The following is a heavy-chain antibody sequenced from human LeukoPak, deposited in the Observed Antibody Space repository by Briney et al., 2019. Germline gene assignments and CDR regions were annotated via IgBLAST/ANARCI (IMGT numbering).Heavy chain of an antibody. CDR1: GFTFSSYG. CDR3: AKVGGPISGSYYGPTLGSNWFDP. D-gene: IGHD1-26*01. Sequence: GGSLRLSCAASGFTFSSYGMHWVRQAPGKGLEWVAFIRYDGSNKYYADSVKGRFTISRDNSKNTLYLQMNSLRAEDTAVYYCAKVGGPISGSYYGPTLGSNWFDPWGQGILVTVSS. V-gene: IGHV3-30*02. J-gene: IGHJ5*02. CDR2: IRYDGSNK.